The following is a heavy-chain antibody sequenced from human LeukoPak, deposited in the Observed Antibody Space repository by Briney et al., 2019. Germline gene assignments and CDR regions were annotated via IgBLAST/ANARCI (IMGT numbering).Heavy chain of an antibody. CDR1: GFTFTSYW. J-gene: IGHJ4*02. CDR2: IKPDGDS. D-gene: IGHD1-14*01. Sequence: GGSLRLSCAASGFTFTSYWMNWVRQAPGKGLGWVANIKPDGDSYYVDSVKGRFTISRDNAKNSLYLQMNSLRAEDTAVYYCAREDGTFDYWGQGALVTVSS. CDR3: AREDGTFDY. V-gene: IGHV3-7*01.